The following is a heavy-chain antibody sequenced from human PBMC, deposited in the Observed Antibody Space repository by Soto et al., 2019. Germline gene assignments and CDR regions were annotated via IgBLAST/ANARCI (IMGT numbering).Heavy chain of an antibody. CDR2: IRSKANSYAT. CDR1: GFTFSGSA. D-gene: IGHD6-13*01. J-gene: IGHJ4*02. V-gene: IGHV3-73*01. Sequence: GGSLRLSCAASGFTFSGSAMHWVRQASGKGLEWVGRIRSKANSYATAYAASVKGRFTISRDDSKNTAYLQMNSLKTEDTAVYYCTRNRAAAGTDYWGQGTLVTVSS. CDR3: TRNRAAAGTDY.